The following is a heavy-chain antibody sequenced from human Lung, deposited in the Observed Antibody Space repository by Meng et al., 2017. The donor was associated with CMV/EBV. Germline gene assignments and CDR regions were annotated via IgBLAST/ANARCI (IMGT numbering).Heavy chain of an antibody. CDR3: ARRDRSYALDF. CDR2: IWPGDSDT. Sequence: GGSLRLSCKPSGYNFTTYWIGWVRQMPGKGLEWMGIIWPGDSDTRYSPCFQGHVTISVDKSISVAYLQWSSLKASDTAMYYCARRDRSYALDFWGQGTRVTVSS. J-gene: IGHJ6*02. D-gene: IGHD2-15*01. V-gene: IGHV5-51*01. CDR1: GYNFTTYW.